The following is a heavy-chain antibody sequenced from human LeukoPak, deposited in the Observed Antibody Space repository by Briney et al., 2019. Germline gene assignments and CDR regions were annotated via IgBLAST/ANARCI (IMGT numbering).Heavy chain of an antibody. Sequence: SVKVSCKASGGTFSSYAISWLRQAPGQGLEWMGGIIPIFGTANYAQKFQGRVTITADEPTSTAYMELSSLRSEDTAVYYCASGDYSGYDDNWFDPWGQGTLVTVSS. CDR2: IIPIFGTA. D-gene: IGHD5-12*01. V-gene: IGHV1-69*13. CDR1: GGTFSSYA. CDR3: ASGDYSGYDDNWFDP. J-gene: IGHJ5*02.